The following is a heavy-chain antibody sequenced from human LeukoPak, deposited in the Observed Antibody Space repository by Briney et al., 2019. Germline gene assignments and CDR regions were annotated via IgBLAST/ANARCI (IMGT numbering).Heavy chain of an antibody. Sequence: GESLRISCKASGYTFTGFWIAWVRQMPGKGLEWIGTIYPGSSDTRYSPSFQGQVTISADKSITTAYLQWDSLRASDTAIYYCARQEWLINVQTEFDSWGQGTLVTVSS. CDR1: GYTFTGFW. D-gene: IGHD6-19*01. CDR3: ARQEWLINVQTEFDS. CDR2: IYPGSSDT. J-gene: IGHJ4*02. V-gene: IGHV5-51*01.